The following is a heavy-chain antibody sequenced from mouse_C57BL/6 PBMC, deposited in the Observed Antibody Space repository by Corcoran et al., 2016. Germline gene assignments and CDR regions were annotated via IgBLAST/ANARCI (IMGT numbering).Heavy chain of an antibody. CDR3: ARGWSHYYAMDY. D-gene: IGHD2-3*01. CDR2: INPNNGGT. Sequence: EVQLQQSGPELVKPGASVKISCKASGYTFTDYYMNWVKQSHGKSLEWIGDINPNNGGTSYNQKFKGKATLTVDKSSSTAYMELRSLTSEDSAVYYCARGWSHYYAMDYWGQGTSVTVSS. V-gene: IGHV1-26*01. J-gene: IGHJ4*01. CDR1: GYTFTDYY.